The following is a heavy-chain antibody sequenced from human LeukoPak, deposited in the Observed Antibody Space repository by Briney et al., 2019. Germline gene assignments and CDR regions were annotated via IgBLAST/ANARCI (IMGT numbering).Heavy chain of an antibody. J-gene: IGHJ4*02. V-gene: IGHV3-15*01. D-gene: IGHD1-26*01. CDR1: GFTFSNAW. Sequence: GGSHRLSCAASGFTFSNAWMSWVRQAPGKGLEWVGRIKSKTDGGTTDYAAPVKGRFTISRDDSKNTLYLQMNSLKTEDTAVYYCTTGLRVGATDDYWGQGTLVTVSS. CDR3: TTGLRVGATDDY. CDR2: IKSKTDGGTT.